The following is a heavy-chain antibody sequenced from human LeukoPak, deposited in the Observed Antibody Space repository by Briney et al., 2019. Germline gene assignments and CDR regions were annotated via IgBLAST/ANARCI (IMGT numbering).Heavy chain of an antibody. V-gene: IGHV1-46*01. Sequence: GASVKVSCKASGYTFTSYYMHWVRQAPGQGLEWMGIINPSGGSTSYAQKFQGRVTMTRDMSTSTVYMELRSLRSDDTAVYYCARDISIEGFGELLDYWGQGTLVTVSS. CDR3: ARDISIEGFGELLDY. J-gene: IGHJ4*02. CDR2: INPSGGST. CDR1: GYTFTSYY. D-gene: IGHD3-10*01.